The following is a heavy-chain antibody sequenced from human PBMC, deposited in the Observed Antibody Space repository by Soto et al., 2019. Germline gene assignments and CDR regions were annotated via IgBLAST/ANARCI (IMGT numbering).Heavy chain of an antibody. J-gene: IGHJ6*02. CDR1: GGSISSSNW. CDR3: ASVRGGYYYAMDV. V-gene: IGHV4-4*02. CDR2: IYHSGST. Sequence: SETLSLTCTVSGGSISSSNWWSWVRQPPGKGLEWIGEIYHSGSTNYNPSLKSRVTISVDKSKNQFSLKLSSVTAADTAVYYCASVRGGYYYAMDVWGQGTTVTVSS. D-gene: IGHD3-10*02.